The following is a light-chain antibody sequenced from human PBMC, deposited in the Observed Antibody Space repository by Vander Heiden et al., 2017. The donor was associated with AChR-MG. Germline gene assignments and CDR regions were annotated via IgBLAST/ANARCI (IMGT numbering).Light chain of an antibody. CDR3: QQYNTWPRT. J-gene: IGKJ3*01. Sequence: EIAMTQSPAPLSVSPGERATLSCRASQSVSSNLAWYQQKPGQAPRLLIYGASTRATGIPARFSGSGSGTEFTLTISSLQSEDFAVYYCQQYNTWPRTFGQGTKVDIK. V-gene: IGKV3-15*01. CDR2: GAS. CDR1: QSVSSN.